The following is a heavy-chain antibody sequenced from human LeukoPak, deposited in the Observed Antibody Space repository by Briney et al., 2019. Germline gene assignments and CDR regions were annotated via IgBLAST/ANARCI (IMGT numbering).Heavy chain of an antibody. CDR1: GYTFTSYY. J-gene: IGHJ3*02. V-gene: IGHV1-46*01. CDR2: INPSGGST. CDR3: ARARPWYCYDSSGYPTDAFDI. Sequence: ASVKVSCKASGYTFTSYYMHWVRQAPGQGLEWMGIINPSGGSTSYAQKFQGRVTMTRDTSTSTVYMELSSLRSEDTAVYYCARARPWYCYDSSGYPTDAFDIWGQGTMVTVSS. D-gene: IGHD3-22*01.